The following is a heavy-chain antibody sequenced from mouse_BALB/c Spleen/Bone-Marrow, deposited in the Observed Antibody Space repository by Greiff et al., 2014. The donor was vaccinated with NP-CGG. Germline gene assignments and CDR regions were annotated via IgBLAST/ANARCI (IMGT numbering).Heavy chain of an antibody. CDR1: GFTFSSYT. CDR2: ITSGGSYT. CDR3: TRDNGPFDY. V-gene: IGHV5-6-4*01. D-gene: IGHD1-2*01. Sequence: EVQRVESGGGLVKPGGSLKLSCAASGFTFSSYTMSWVRRTPEKRLEWVATITSGGSYTYYPDSVKGRFTISRDNAKNTLYLQMSSLKSEDTAMYYCTRDNGPFDYWGQGTTLTVSS. J-gene: IGHJ2*01.